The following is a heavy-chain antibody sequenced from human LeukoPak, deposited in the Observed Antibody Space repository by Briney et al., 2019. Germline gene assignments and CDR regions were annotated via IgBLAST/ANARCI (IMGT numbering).Heavy chain of an antibody. J-gene: IGHJ4*02. CDR1: GFTFDDYA. D-gene: IGHD2-2*02. Sequence: GGSLRLSCAASGFTFDDYAMHWVRQAPGKGLEWVSGISWNSDSIGYADSVKGRFTISRDNAKNSLYLQMNSLRAEDTALYYCAKDKYCSSTSCYTEGAFDYWGQGTLVTVSS. V-gene: IGHV3-9*01. CDR2: ISWNSDSI. CDR3: AKDKYCSSTSCYTEGAFDY.